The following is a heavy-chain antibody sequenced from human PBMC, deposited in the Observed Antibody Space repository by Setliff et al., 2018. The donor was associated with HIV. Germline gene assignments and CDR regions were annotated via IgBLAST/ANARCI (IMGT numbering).Heavy chain of an antibody. Sequence: SETLSLTCTVSGYSISNDYYWTWIRQPPGKGLEWTGSIYHTGRTYYNRSLESRLTISIDTSKNQFSLKLTSVTAADTAMYYCASRIYYYDESRVLREEGFVPWGQGTLVTVSS. D-gene: IGHD3-22*01. CDR1: GYSISNDYY. V-gene: IGHV4-38-2*02. CDR2: IYHTGRT. CDR3: ASRIYYYDESRVLREEGFVP. J-gene: IGHJ5*02.